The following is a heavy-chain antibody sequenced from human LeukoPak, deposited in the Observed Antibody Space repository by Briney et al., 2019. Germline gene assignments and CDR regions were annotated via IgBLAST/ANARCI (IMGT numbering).Heavy chain of an antibody. Sequence: GGSLRLSCAASGFPFSSYSMNWVRQAPGQGLEWVPVIYSGGNTYYPDSVKGRFTISRDNSKNTLYLQMNSLRVDDTAVYYCARGGLGSAFDNWGQGTLVTVSS. CDR3: ARGGLGSAFDN. CDR2: IYSGGNT. CDR1: GFPFSSYS. D-gene: IGHD6-19*01. J-gene: IGHJ4*02. V-gene: IGHV3-53*01.